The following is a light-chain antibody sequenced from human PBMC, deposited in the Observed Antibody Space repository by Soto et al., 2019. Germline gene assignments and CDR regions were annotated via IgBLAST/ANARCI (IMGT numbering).Light chain of an antibody. V-gene: IGKV1-5*03. CDR2: KAS. CDR1: QSISNW. CDR3: QQYNGYRLA. J-gene: IGKJ4*01. Sequence: DIQMTQSPSTLSASVVDRVTFTCLASQSISNWLAWYQQKPGKAPKLLIYKASTLESGVPSRFSGSGSGTEFTLTISSLQADDFAIYYCQQYNGYRLAFGGGTKVDI.